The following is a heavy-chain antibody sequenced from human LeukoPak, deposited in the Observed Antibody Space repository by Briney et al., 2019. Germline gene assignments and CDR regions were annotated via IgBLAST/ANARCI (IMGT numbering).Heavy chain of an antibody. CDR2: ISSSGSTI. CDR1: GFTFSSYE. V-gene: IGHV3-48*03. J-gene: IGHJ4*02. D-gene: IGHD3-22*01. CDR3: ARRGVYYDSSGYYGY. Sequence: PGGSLRLSCAASGFTFSSYEMNWVRQAPGKGLEWVSYISSSGSTIYYADSVKGRFTISRDNAKNSVYLQMNSLRAEDTAVYYCARRGVYYDSSGYYGYWGQGTLVTVSS.